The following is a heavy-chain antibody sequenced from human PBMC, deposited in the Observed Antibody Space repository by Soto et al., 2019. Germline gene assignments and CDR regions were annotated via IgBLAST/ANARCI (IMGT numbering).Heavy chain of an antibody. Sequence: QVQLVESGGGVVQPGRSLRLSCAASGFTFSSYGMHWVRQAPGKGLEWVAVISYDGSNKYYADSVKGRFTISRDNSKNTLYLQMNSLRAEDTAVYYCAKERSGSMTYWGQGTLVTVSS. D-gene: IGHD3-10*01. CDR2: ISYDGSNK. CDR1: GFTFSSYG. V-gene: IGHV3-30*18. J-gene: IGHJ4*02. CDR3: AKERSGSMTY.